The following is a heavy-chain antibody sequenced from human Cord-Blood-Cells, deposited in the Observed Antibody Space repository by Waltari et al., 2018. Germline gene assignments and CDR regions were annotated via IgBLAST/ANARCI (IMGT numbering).Heavy chain of an antibody. CDR2: INHSGST. J-gene: IGHJ4*02. D-gene: IGHD3-3*01. CDR1: GGPLIGYY. CDR3: ARNYDFWSGYVYY. Sequence: VKIQKWGAGLSKPSEHLSLTCAVSGGPLIGYYWSWICQPPGKGLEWFAEINHSGSTNCNPARKSRVTISVDTAKDQGSLKLSSVTSADTAVYDWARNYDFWSGYVYYWGQGTLVTVSA. V-gene: IGHV4-34*01.